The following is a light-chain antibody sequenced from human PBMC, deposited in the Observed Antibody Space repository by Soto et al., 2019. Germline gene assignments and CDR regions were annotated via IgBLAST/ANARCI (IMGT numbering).Light chain of an antibody. J-gene: IGLJ1*01. V-gene: IGLV2-23*02. CDR3: CSYAGSSALYV. CDR2: EVS. Sequence: QAVLTQPASVSGSPGQSITISCSGTSTYVGSYTVFSWYQQHPGKAPKLMIYEVSKRPSGLSNRFSGYKSGNTASLTISRLQAEDDADYYCCSYAGSSALYVFGTGTKLTVL. CDR1: STYVGSYTV.